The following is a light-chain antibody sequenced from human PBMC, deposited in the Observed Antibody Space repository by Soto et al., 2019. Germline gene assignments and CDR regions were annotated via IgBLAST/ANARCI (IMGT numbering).Light chain of an antibody. CDR2: SND. J-gene: IGLJ1*01. CDR1: SSNIGTNT. V-gene: IGLV1-44*01. Sequence: QSVLTQPPSASETPGQKVTISCSGSSSNIGTNTVNWYQQLPGTAPKLLIYSNDQRPSGAPDRFSGSKSGTSASLAISGLQSEDEADYYCAAWDDSLDGYVFGTGTKVTVL. CDR3: AAWDDSLDGYV.